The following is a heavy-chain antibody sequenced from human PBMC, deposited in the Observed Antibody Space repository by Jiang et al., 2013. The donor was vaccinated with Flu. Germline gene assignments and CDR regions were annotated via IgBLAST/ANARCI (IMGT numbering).Heavy chain of an antibody. V-gene: IGHV7-4-1*02. Sequence: FTSYAMNWVRQAPGQGLEWMGWINTNTGNPTYAQGFTGRFVFSLDTSVSTAYLQITSLKSEDTAVYYCARGAAAGNEILDQCGQGTLVTVSS. J-gene: IGHJ4*02. D-gene: IGHD6-13*01. CDR1: FTSYA. CDR2: INTNTGNP. CDR3: ARGAAAGNEILDQ.